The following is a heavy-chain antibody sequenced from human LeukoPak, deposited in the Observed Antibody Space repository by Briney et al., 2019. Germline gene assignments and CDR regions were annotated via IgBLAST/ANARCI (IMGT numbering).Heavy chain of an antibody. D-gene: IGHD1-26*01. Sequence: AGGSLRLSCTVSGFIFSDFSMSWVRQAPGKGLEWVAVISYDESSKYYADSVKGRFTISRDNSKNTLYLQMNSLRAEDTAVYSCARGGSYLSALDIWGQGTMVTVSS. CDR1: GFIFSDFS. CDR2: ISYDESSK. J-gene: IGHJ3*02. CDR3: ARGGSYLSALDI. V-gene: IGHV3-30*03.